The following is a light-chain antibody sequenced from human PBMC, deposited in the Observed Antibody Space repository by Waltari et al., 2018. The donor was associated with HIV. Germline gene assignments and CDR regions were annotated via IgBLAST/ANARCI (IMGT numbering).Light chain of an antibody. CDR1: SSDVGSYNR. Sequence: QSALTQPPSVSGSPGQSVSISCPGSSSDVGSYNRLSWYQQPPGTAPKLIIYEVNNRPSGVPDRFSGSQSGNTASLTISGLQAEDEADYYCSLYTGTTNVLFGGGTKLTVL. CDR2: EVN. CDR3: SLYTGTTNVL. V-gene: IGLV2-18*01. J-gene: IGLJ2*01.